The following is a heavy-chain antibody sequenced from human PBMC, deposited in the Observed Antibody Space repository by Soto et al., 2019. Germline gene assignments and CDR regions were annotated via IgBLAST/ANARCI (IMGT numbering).Heavy chain of an antibody. Sequence: SETLSLTCTVSGGSISSYYWSWIRQPPGKGLEWIGYIYYSGSTNYNPSLKSRVTISVDTSKNQFSLKLSSVTAADTAVYYCAREGGGIAAAVVDYYYGMDVWGQGTTVTVSS. V-gene: IGHV4-59*01. J-gene: IGHJ6*02. CDR1: GGSISSYY. CDR2: IYYSGST. D-gene: IGHD6-13*01. CDR3: AREGGGIAAAVVDYYYGMDV.